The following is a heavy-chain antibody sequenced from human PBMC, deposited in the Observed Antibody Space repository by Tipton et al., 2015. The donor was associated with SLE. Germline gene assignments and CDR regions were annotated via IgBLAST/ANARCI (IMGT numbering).Heavy chain of an antibody. J-gene: IGHJ4*02. Sequence: LRLSCAVYGGSFSGYYWSWIRQPPGKGLEWIGEINHRGSTNYNPSLKSRATISVDTSKNQDPLKVSTVTAADTAVYYCARAPGQLWPWDYWGQGTLVTVSS. CDR1: GGSFSGYY. CDR2: INHRGST. CDR3: ARAPGQLWPWDY. V-gene: IGHV4-34*01. D-gene: IGHD5-18*01.